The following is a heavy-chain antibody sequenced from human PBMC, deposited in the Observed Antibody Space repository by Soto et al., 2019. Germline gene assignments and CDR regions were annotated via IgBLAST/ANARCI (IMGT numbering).Heavy chain of an antibody. V-gene: IGHV3-9*01. Sequence: EVQLVESGGGLVQPGRSLRLSCAASGFTCDDYAMHWVRQVPGKGLELVSGINWNSGSIGYADSVKGRFAISRDNAKNSLHLQMNSLRAEDTAFYYCVKDESINWYSGHFRHWGQGTLVTISS. CDR3: VKDESINWYSGHFRH. CDR2: INWNSGSI. CDR1: GFTCDDYA. D-gene: IGHD6-13*01. J-gene: IGHJ1*01.